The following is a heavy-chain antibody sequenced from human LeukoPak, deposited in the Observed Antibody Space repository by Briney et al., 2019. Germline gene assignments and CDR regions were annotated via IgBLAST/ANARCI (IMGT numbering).Heavy chain of an antibody. CDR1: GGTFSSYA. J-gene: IGHJ4*02. CDR2: IIPIFGTA. Sequence: SVKGSCKASGGTFSSYALSWGRQAPGQGLELMGGIIPIFGTANYAQKFQGRVTITTDESTSTVYMELSSLRSEDTAVYYCARGTFSGSSSFDYWGQGTLVTVSS. V-gene: IGHV1-69*05. D-gene: IGHD6-6*01. CDR3: ARGTFSGSSSFDY.